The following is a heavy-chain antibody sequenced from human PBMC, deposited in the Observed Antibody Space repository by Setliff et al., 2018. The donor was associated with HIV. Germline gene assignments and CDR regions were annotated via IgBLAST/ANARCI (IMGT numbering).Heavy chain of an antibody. D-gene: IGHD4-4*01. J-gene: IGHJ3*02. Sequence: GESLKISCAASGFTFSVHGMHWVRQAPGKGLEWVAFINYDESSEYYADSVKGRVSISRDNSKNTVDLHMNSLRTEDTAVYYCAKDGDYRNGDYDAFDIWGRGTMVTVSS. CDR1: GFTFSVHG. CDR3: AKDGDYRNGDYDAFDI. CDR2: INYDESSE. V-gene: IGHV3-30*02.